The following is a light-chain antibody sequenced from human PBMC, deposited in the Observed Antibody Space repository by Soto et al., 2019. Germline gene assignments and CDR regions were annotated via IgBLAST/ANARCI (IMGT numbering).Light chain of an antibody. Sequence: EIVMTQSPATLSVSPGERATLSCRASQSVSSSLAWYQQKPGQAPRLLIYGASTRATGIPASFSGSGSGTECTLAISSLQSEDFAVYYCQQYNNWSTFGQGTKLEIK. J-gene: IGKJ2*01. CDR2: GAS. CDR3: QQYNNWST. CDR1: QSVSSS. V-gene: IGKV3-15*01.